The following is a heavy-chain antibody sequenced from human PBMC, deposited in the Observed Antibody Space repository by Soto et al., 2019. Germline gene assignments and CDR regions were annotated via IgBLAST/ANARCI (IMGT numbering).Heavy chain of an antibody. V-gene: IGHV3-30*18. J-gene: IGHJ3*02. D-gene: IGHD3-10*01. CDR2: ISSDGNNQ. CDR3: AKERGVRDAFDI. CDR1: GFTSSSFV. Sequence: QVQLVESGGGVVQPGRSLRLSCAASGFTSSSFVIHWVRQAPGKGLDWLAVISSDGNNQYYADSVKGRFTISRDNSTNTLYLQVKSLRAEDTAVYFCAKERGVRDAFDIWGQGTMVNVSS.